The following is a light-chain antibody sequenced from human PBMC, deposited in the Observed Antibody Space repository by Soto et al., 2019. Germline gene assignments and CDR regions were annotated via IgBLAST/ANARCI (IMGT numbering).Light chain of an antibody. V-gene: IGLV1-47*01. CDR1: SSNIGSNY. Sequence: QSALTQPPSASGTPGQRVTISCSGSSSNIGSNYVYWYQQFPGTAPKLLIYRNNQRPSGVPDRFSGSKSGTSASLAISGLRSEDEADYYCATWDDSLSAWVFGGGTKLTVL. CDR3: ATWDDSLSAWV. J-gene: IGLJ3*02. CDR2: RNN.